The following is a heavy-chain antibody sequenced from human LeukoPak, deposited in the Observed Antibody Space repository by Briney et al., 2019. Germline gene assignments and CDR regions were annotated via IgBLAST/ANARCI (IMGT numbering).Heavy chain of an antibody. J-gene: IGHJ4*02. V-gene: IGHV4-4*02. CDR1: GGSISSSNW. CDR3: AGLVGRYSSGLYYYYFDY. Sequence: TSGTLSLTCAVSGGSISSSNWWSWVRQPPGKGLEWIGEMYLSGTTHSNPSVKSRVTISIDKSKNQFFLNLSSVTAADTAVYYCAGLVGRYSSGLYYYYFDYWGQGTLVTVSS. CDR2: MYLSGTT. D-gene: IGHD3-22*01.